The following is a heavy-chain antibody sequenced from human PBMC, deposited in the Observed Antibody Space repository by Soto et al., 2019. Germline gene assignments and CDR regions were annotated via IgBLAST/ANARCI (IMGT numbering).Heavy chain of an antibody. V-gene: IGHV4-30-4*01. CDR2: IYYSGST. J-gene: IGHJ4*02. Sequence: SETLSLTCTVSGGSISSGDYYWSWTRQPPGKGLEWIGYIYYSGSTYYNPSLKSRVTISVDTSKNQFSLKLSSVTAADTAVYYCARAVYYYDSSGYDYWGQGTLVTVSS. CDR1: GGSISSGDYY. D-gene: IGHD3-22*01. CDR3: ARAVYYYDSSGYDY.